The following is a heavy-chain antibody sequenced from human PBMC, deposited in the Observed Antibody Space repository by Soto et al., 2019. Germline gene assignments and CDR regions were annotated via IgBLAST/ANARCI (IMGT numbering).Heavy chain of an antibody. J-gene: IGHJ4*02. D-gene: IGHD6-13*01. Sequence: SETLSLTCTVSGGSVNSGKYYWSWIRQTPGKGLEWIGNIYYNGNTYYNPSLKSRVTISVDTSKNQFSLKLTSVSAADTAVYYCARVDSSRWYWRLDYWGRGTLVPVSS. CDR3: ARVDSSRWYWRLDY. V-gene: IGHV4-30-4*01. CDR1: GGSVNSGKYY. CDR2: IYYNGNT.